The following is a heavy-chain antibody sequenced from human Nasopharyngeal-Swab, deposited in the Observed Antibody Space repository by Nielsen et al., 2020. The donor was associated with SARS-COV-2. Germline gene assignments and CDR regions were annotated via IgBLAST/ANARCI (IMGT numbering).Heavy chain of an antibody. V-gene: IGHV3-23*01. CDR3: AKDSGAGFCDDGSCFPTNH. CDR1: GFTYTSYA. D-gene: IGHD2-15*01. Sequence: GGSLRLSCAASGFTYTSYAMNWVRHAPGKGLEWVSGMSGRGENTYYAESVKGRFTISRDSSKNTLYLQMNGLRAEDTAVYYCAKDSGAGFCDDGSCFPTNHWGQGTPVTVSS. CDR2: MSGRGENT. J-gene: IGHJ5*02.